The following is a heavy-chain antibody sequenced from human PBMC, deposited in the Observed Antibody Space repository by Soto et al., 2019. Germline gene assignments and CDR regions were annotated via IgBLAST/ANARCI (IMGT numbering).Heavy chain of an antibody. J-gene: IGHJ4*02. D-gene: IGHD3-10*01. CDR3: ARRASGHTFDY. CDR2: LYSGST. Sequence: QLQLQESGPGLVKPSETLSLTCAVSGASISRGGFHWGWIRQPPGQGLEWIGSLYSGSTYYNPSLKSRVTISADKSKNEFSLRLTSVTAADTAVYYCARRASGHTFDYWGQGTLVTVSS. CDR1: GASISRGGFH. V-gene: IGHV4-39*01.